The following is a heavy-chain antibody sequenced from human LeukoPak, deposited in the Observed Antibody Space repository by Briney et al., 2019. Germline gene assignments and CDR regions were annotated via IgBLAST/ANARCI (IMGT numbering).Heavy chain of an antibody. V-gene: IGHV3-9*01. CDR2: ISWNSDRI. Sequence: GGSLRLACAASGFTFDDYAMHWVRQAPGKGLEWVSGISWNSDRIGYADSVKGRFTISRDNDKNSLYLQMNSLRAEDTALYYCATGSGTWGQGTRVTVSS. CDR3: ATGSGT. CDR1: GFTFDDYA. J-gene: IGHJ5*02.